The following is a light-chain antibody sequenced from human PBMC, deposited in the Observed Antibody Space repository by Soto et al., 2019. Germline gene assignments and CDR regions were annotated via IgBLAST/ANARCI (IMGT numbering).Light chain of an antibody. Sequence: EIVLTQSPGTLSLSPGERATLSCRASQSVSSGSLAWYQQKPGQAPRLLIYDASSRATGIPDRFSGSGSGTDFTLTIRRLEPEGFAVYYCQQYGSSLLTFGGGTKVEIK. CDR1: QSVSSGS. J-gene: IGKJ4*01. CDR2: DAS. V-gene: IGKV3-20*01. CDR3: QQYGSSLLT.